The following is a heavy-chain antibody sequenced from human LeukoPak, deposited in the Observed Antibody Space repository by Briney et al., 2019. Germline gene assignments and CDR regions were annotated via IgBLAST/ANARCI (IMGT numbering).Heavy chain of an antibody. J-gene: IGHJ4*02. V-gene: IGHV4-4*07. CDR1: GGSISSYY. CDR2: IYTSEST. Sequence: PSETLSLTCTVSGGSISSYYWSWIRQPAGKGLEWIGRIYTSESTNYNPSLKRRVIISVSTYSNQFSLKLSSVTAADTAVYYCARGLWFGDENPPYFDYWGQGILVTVSS. CDR3: ARGLWFGDENPPYFDY. D-gene: IGHD3-10*01.